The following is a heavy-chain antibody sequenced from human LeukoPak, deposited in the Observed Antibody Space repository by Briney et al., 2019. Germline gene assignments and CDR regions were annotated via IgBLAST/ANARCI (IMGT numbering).Heavy chain of an antibody. CDR2: IKQDGSQI. V-gene: IGHV3-7*01. CDR3: ARSHKSGGSSRVCFDY. CDR1: GFTFSRYW. D-gene: IGHD2-15*01. Sequence: GGSLRLSCMISGFTFSRYWMSWVRQAPGKGLEWVANIKQDGSQIYYVGSVRGRFTISRDNAKKLVHLQMDALRAEDTAVYYCARSHKSGGSSRVCFDYWGQGTLVTVSS. J-gene: IGHJ4*02.